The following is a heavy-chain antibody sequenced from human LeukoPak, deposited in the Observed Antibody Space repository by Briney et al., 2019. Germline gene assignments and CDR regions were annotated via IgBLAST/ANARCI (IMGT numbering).Heavy chain of an antibody. V-gene: IGHV4-59*01. CDR3: ARFNYDAVFDY. CDR1: GGSISSYY. Sequence: SETLSLTCTVSGGSISSYYWSWLRQPPGKGLEWIGYIYYSGSTNYNPSLTSRVTISVDTSKNQFSLKLSSVTAADTAVYYCARFNYDAVFDYWGQGTLVTVSS. D-gene: IGHD3-22*01. J-gene: IGHJ4*02. CDR2: IYYSGST.